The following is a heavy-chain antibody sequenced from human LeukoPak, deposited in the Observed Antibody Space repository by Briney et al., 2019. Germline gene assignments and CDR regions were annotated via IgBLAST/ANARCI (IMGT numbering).Heavy chain of an antibody. Sequence: GRSLRLSCAPSGFTLSTYAMHWVRQAPGKGLEWVAVISYDGTDTYYADSVTGRFTISRDTSKNSLYLQMNSLRAEDTAVFYCARIRGGPIDYWGQGTLVTVSS. J-gene: IGHJ4*02. CDR3: ARIRGGPIDY. D-gene: IGHD3-16*01. CDR2: ISYDGTDT. CDR1: GFTLSTYA. V-gene: IGHV3-30-3*01.